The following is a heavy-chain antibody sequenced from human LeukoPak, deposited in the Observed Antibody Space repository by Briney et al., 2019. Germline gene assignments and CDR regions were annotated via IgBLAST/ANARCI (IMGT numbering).Heavy chain of an antibody. CDR2: ISSGGTT. CDR3: ARWCDSYGRTPGGIDI. V-gene: IGHV3-53*01. Sequence: GGSLRLSCAASGFTVSTNYMTWVRQAPGKGLEGVSIISSGGTTYYADSVKGRFTISRGISKNTLDIQMNNLKADDTAVYYCARWCDSYGRTPGGIDIWGRGTMVTVSS. D-gene: IGHD2-8*02. J-gene: IGHJ3*02. CDR1: GFTVSTNY.